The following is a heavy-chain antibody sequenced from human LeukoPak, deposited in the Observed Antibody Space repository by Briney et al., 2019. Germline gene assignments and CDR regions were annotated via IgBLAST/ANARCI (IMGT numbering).Heavy chain of an antibody. D-gene: IGHD3-22*01. Sequence: ASVEVSCKASGYSFTSYGITWVRQAPGQGLEWLGWISAYNGNTNYAQKLQDRVTMTTDTPTSTAYMELRSLRSDDTAVYYCARGFTYYYDSSGYPILGYWGQGTLVTVFS. CDR3: ARGFTYYYDSSGYPILGY. CDR2: ISAYNGNT. CDR1: GYSFTSYG. J-gene: IGHJ4*02. V-gene: IGHV1-18*01.